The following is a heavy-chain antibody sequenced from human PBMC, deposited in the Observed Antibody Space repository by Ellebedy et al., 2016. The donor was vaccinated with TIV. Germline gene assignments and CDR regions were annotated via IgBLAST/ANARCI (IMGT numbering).Heavy chain of an antibody. CDR1: GFTFTSFA. J-gene: IGHJ4*02. V-gene: IGHV3-23*01. Sequence: PGGSLRLSCAASGFTFTSFAMSWVRQAPGKGLEWVSTISHTGTRTYYADSVEGRLTISRDTSKKTLYLQMNSLRAEDTAVYYCAKGRGGGSDSSAPRYYFDSWGLGTLVTVSS. CDR2: ISHTGTRT. D-gene: IGHD6-19*01. CDR3: AKGRGGGSDSSAPRYYFDS.